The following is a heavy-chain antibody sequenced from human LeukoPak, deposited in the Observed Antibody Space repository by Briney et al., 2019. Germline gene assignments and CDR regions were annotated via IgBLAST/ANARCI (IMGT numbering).Heavy chain of an antibody. CDR2: ISGSGGST. J-gene: IGHJ3*02. CDR1: GFTFSSYA. V-gene: IGHV3-23*01. D-gene: IGHD1-1*01. Sequence: GASLRLSCAASGFTFSSYAMSWVRQAPGKGLEWVSVISGSGGSTYYADSVKGRFTISRDNAKNSLYLQMNSLRAEDTAVYYCARDLGTDAFDIWGQGTMVTVSS. CDR3: ARDLGTDAFDI.